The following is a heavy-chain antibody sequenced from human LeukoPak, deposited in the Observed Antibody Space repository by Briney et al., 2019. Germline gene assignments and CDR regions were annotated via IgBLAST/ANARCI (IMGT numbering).Heavy chain of an antibody. D-gene: IGHD3-9*01. CDR3: ANDYDILTGYYPFDY. J-gene: IGHJ4*02. CDR2: IRYDGSNK. CDR1: GFTFSSYG. Sequence: GGALRLSCAASGFTFSSYGMHWVRQAPGKGLAGVAFIRYDGSNKYYADSVKGRFTISRDNSKNTLYLQMNSLRAEDTAVYYCANDYDILTGYYPFDYWGQGTLVTVSS. V-gene: IGHV3-30*02.